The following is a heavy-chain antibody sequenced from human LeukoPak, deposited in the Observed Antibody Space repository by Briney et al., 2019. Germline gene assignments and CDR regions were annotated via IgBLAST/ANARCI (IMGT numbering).Heavy chain of an antibody. CDR1: GGSVSSGSYY. J-gene: IGHJ4*02. D-gene: IGHD3-3*01. Sequence: SETLSLTCTVSGGSVSSGSYYWSWIRQPPGKGLEWIGYIYYGGSTNYNPSLKSRVTISVDTSKNQFSLKLSSVTAADTAVYYCASQSAGYDFWSGYRYWGQGTLVTVSS. V-gene: IGHV4-61*01. CDR2: IYYGGST. CDR3: ASQSAGYDFWSGYRY.